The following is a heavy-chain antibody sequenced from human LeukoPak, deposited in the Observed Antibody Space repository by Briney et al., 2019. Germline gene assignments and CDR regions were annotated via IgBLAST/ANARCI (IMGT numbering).Heavy chain of an antibody. D-gene: IGHD3-22*01. CDR2: IYYSGST. Sequence: SETLSLTCTVSGGSISSSSYYWGWIRQPPGKGLEWIGSIYYSGSTYYNPSLKSRVTISVDTSKNQFSLKLSSVTAADTAVYYCARTHHYDSSGPVDYWGQGTLVTVSS. CDR3: ARTHHYDSSGPVDY. CDR1: GGSISSSSYY. J-gene: IGHJ4*02. V-gene: IGHV4-39*01.